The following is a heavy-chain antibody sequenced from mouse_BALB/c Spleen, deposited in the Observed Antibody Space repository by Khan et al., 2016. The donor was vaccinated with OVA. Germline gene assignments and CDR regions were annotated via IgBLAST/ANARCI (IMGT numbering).Heavy chain of an antibody. J-gene: IGHJ3*01. CDR1: GFTFSTYG. D-gene: IGHD1-1*01. CDR2: IHTGGAYT. V-gene: IGHV5-6*01. Sequence: EVELVESGGDFVRPGGSLKLSCVASGFTFSTYGMSWVRQTPDKRLEWVATIHTGGAYTYYPDTVKGRFTISRDNAKNTLYLQLSSLKSEDTAIYYCARLAYYYNSEGFAYWGRGTLVTVSA. CDR3: ARLAYYYNSEGFAY.